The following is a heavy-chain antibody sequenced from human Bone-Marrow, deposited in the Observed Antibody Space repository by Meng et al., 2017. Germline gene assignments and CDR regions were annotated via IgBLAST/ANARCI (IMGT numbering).Heavy chain of an antibody. CDR2: ISGSGGST. D-gene: IGHD3-9*01. CDR1: GFTFSSYE. J-gene: IGHJ5*02. Sequence: GESLKISCVASGFTFSSYEMNWVRQAPGKGLEWVSAISGSGGSTYYADSVKGRFTISRDNSKNTLYLQMNSLRAEDTAVYYCAKDNALRYFDWLYHWGQGTLVTVSS. CDR3: AKDNALRYFDWLYH. V-gene: IGHV3-23*01.